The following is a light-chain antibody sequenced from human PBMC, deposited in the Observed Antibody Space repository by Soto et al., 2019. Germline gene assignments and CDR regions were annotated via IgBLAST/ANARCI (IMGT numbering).Light chain of an antibody. CDR1: QSISSW. Sequence: DIQMTQSPSTLSASVGDRVTITCRASQSISSWLAWYQQKPGKAPKLLIYKASSLESGVPSRFSGSGSGTELTLTISSLQPEDFATYYCQQYNSFPTFGQGTKVEIK. J-gene: IGKJ1*01. CDR3: QQYNSFPT. CDR2: KAS. V-gene: IGKV1-5*03.